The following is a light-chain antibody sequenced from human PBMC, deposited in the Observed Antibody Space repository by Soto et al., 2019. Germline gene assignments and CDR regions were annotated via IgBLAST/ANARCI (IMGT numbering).Light chain of an antibody. Sequence: QSVLTKPPSVSGAPGQRVTISCTGSSSNIGAGYDVHWYQQLPGTAPKLLTYGNSNRPSGVPDRFSGSKSGTSASLAITGLQAEDEADYYCQSYDSSLSGNVVFGGGTKLTVL. CDR2: GNS. CDR1: SSNIGAGYD. J-gene: IGLJ2*01. V-gene: IGLV1-40*01. CDR3: QSYDSSLSGNVV.